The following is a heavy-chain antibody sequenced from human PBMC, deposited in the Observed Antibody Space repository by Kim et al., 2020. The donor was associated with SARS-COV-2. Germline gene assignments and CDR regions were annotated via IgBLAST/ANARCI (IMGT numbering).Heavy chain of an antibody. J-gene: IGHJ5*02. V-gene: IGHV1-24*01. CDR1: GYTLTELS. CDR3: ANSGYSLRIAVAGDWFDP. Sequence: ASVKVSCKVSGYTLTELSMHWVRQAPGKGLEWMGGFDPEDGETIYAQKFQGRVTMTEDTSTDTAYMELSSLRSEDTAVYYCANSGYSLRIAVAGDWFDPWGQGTLVTVSS. CDR2: FDPEDGET. D-gene: IGHD6-19*01.